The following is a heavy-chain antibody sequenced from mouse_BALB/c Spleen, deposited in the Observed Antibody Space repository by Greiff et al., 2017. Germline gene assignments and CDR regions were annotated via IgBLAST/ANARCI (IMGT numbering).Heavy chain of an antibody. V-gene: IGHV1-69*02. J-gene: IGHJ4*01. CDR3: ARGEGWLLGAMDY. Sequence: QVQLQQPGAELVKPGASVKLSCKASGYTFTSYWMHWVKQRPGQGLEWIGEIDPSDSYTNYNQKFKGKATLTVDKSSSTAYMQLCSLTSEDSAVYYCARGEGWLLGAMDYWGQGTSVTVSS. CDR1: GYTFTSYW. D-gene: IGHD2-3*01. CDR2: IDPSDSYT.